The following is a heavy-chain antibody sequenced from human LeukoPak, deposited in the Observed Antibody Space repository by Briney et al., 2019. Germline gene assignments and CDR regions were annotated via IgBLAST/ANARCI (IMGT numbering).Heavy chain of an antibody. Sequence: GGSLRLSCAASGFTFRNASMSWVRRAPGKGLEWVGRIKSKTDGGTIDYAAPVKGRFTISRDDSKNTLYLQMNSLKTEDTAVYFCAHRDTTMVRVDYWGQGTLVTVSS. CDR2: IKSKTDGGTI. CDR3: AHRDTTMVRVDY. D-gene: IGHD5-18*01. V-gene: IGHV3-15*01. J-gene: IGHJ4*02. CDR1: GFTFRNAS.